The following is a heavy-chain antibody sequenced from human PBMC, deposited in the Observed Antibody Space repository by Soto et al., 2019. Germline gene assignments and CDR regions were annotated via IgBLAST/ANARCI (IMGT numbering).Heavy chain of an antibody. V-gene: IGHV4-59*01. CDR1: GGSISSYY. CDR3: ARAPAGGDDFWSGYYGYYYYYYMDV. CDR2: IYYSGST. J-gene: IGHJ6*03. Sequence: SETLSLTCTVSGGSISSYYWSWIRQPPGKGLEWIGYIYYSGSTNYNPSLKSRVTISVDTSKNQFSLKLSSVTAADTAVYYCARAPAGGDDFWSGYYGYYYYYYMDVWGKGTTVTVSS. D-gene: IGHD3-3*01.